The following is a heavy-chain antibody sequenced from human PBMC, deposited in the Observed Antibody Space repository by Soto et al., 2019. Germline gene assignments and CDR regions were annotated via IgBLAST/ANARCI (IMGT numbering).Heavy chain of an antibody. CDR2: IYTSGST. V-gene: IGHV4-4*07. Sequence: XETLSLTCTVSGVSISSYYWSWIRQPAGKGLEWIGRIYTSGSTNYNPSLKSRVTMSVDTSKNQFSLKLSSVTAADTAVYYCARGGSSSWYRGYYYGMDVSGQGPTVTVSS. J-gene: IGHJ6*02. CDR1: GVSISSYY. D-gene: IGHD6-13*01. CDR3: ARGGSSSWYRGYYYGMDV.